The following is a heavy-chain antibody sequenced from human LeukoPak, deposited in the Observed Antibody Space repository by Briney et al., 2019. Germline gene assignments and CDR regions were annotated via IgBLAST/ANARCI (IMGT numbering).Heavy chain of an antibody. CDR3: ARDREVGFDY. D-gene: IGHD1-26*01. V-gene: IGHV3-21*01. CDR2: ISSSSSYI. J-gene: IGHJ4*02. CDR1: GFTFSSYS. Sequence: GGSLRLSCAASGFTFSSYSMNWVRQAPGKGLEWVSSISSSSSYIYYADSVKGRFTIPRDNAKNSLYLQMNSLRAKDTAVYYCARDREVGFDYWGQGTLVTVSS.